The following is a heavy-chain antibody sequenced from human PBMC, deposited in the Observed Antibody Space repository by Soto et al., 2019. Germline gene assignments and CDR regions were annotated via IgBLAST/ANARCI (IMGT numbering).Heavy chain of an antibody. CDR3: AREEGGNYSFDY. J-gene: IGHJ4*02. CDR1: GGSISSGGYY. Sequence: SETLSLTCTVSGGSISSGGYYWSWIGQHPGKGLEWIGYIYYSGSTYYNPSLKSRVTISVDTSKSQFSLKLSSVTAADTAVYYCAREEGGNYSFDYWGQGTLVTVSS. V-gene: IGHV4-31*03. CDR2: IYYSGST. D-gene: IGHD2-21*02.